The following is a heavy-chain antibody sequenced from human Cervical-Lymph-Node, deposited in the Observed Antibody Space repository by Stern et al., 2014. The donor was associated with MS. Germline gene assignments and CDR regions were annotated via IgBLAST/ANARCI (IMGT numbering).Heavy chain of an antibody. CDR3: ARRGMDV. CDR1: GYSFNIYW. V-gene: IGHV5-51*01. J-gene: IGHJ6*02. Sequence: EVQLVESGAEVKKPGESLTIPCKGFGYSFNIYWIAWVRQRPGKGLEWMGIIYPDDSDTGYSPSFQGQVTFSVDKSISTAYLQWSSLKPSDTATYFCARRGMDVWGQGTSVTVSS. CDR2: IYPDDSDT.